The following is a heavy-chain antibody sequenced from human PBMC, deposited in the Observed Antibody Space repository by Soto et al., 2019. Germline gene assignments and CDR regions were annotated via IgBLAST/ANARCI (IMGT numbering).Heavy chain of an antibody. V-gene: IGHV1-69*01. D-gene: IGHD3-22*01. J-gene: IGHJ4*02. CDR2: FIPIFVSA. CDR3: ARDLSSDSTGFRGYDL. Sequence: QVPLVQSVAEVKKPGSSVKVSCKASGGTVSSYAITWVRQAPGKGLEWMGVFIPIFVSAHYAQKFQGRVTITADESTSTAYMELSGLRSEDTAIYYCARDLSSDSTGFRGYDLWGQGTLVTVSS. CDR1: GGTVSSYA.